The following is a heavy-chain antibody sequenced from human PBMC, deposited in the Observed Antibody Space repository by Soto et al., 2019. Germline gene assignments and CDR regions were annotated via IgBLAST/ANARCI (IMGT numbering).Heavy chain of an antibody. V-gene: IGHV3-30*18. J-gene: IGHJ4*02. CDR3: VKGSYVARQELDY. Sequence: QVQLVESGGGVVQPGRSLRLSCAASEFTFSNFGMHWVRQAPGKGLEWVAAISADGSDKYFSGSVKRRFTLSRENSKNTLFLQINSLRVEDTAVYYCVKGSYVARQELDYWGQGTLVTVSS. CDR2: ISADGSDK. D-gene: IGHD3-10*01. CDR1: EFTFSNFG.